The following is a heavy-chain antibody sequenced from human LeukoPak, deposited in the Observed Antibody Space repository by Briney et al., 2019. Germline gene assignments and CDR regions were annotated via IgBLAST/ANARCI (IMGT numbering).Heavy chain of an antibody. V-gene: IGHV3-21*01. J-gene: IGHJ3*02. CDR2: ISSSSSYI. CDR1: GFTFDDYA. CDR3: ARAKRNGFDI. Sequence: GGSLRLSCAASGFTFDDYAMHWVRQAPGKGLEWVSSISSSSSYIYYADSVKGRFTISRDNAKNSLYLQMNSLRAEDTAVYYCARAKRNGFDIWGQGTMVTVSS.